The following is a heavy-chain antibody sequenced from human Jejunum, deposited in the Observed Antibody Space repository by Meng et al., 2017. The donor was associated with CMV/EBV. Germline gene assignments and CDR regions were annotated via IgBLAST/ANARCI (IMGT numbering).Heavy chain of an antibody. J-gene: IGHJ4*02. CDR1: GYTLTNYG. V-gene: IGHV1-18*01. CDR2: ISAYNGNT. D-gene: IGHD1-26*01. CDR3: ARVEVGITSGDY. Sequence: QAQLVQSGGEVKKPGASVKVSCKASGYTLTNYGITWVRQSPGQGLEWMGWISAYNGNTNYAQTLQGRVTMTTDTSTSTAYMELGSLRSDDTAVYYCARVEVGITSGDYWGQGTLVTVSS.